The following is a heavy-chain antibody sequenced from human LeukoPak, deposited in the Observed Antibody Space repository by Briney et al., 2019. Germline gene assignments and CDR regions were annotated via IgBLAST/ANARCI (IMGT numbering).Heavy chain of an antibody. CDR2: IYPGDSDT. V-gene: IGHV5-51*01. D-gene: IGHD3-22*01. Sequence: GESLKISCKGSGYSFTSYWIGWVRQMHGKGLEWMGIIYPGDSDTRYSPSFQGQVTISADKSISTAYLQWSSLKASDTAMYYCASHSEYYYDSSGYYQAFDYWGQGTLVTVSS. J-gene: IGHJ4*02. CDR1: GYSFTSYW. CDR3: ASHSEYYYDSSGYYQAFDY.